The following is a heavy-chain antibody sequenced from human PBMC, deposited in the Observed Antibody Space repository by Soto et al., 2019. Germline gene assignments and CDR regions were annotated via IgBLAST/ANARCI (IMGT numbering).Heavy chain of an antibody. CDR1: GYTFTSYC. J-gene: IGHJ4*02. D-gene: IGHD6-25*01. CDR2: INPSGGDT. CDR3: ARIAAGY. Sequence: ASVKVSCKPSGYTFTSYCIHWVRQAPGQGLEWMGTINPSGGDTTYAQKFQGRVTMTRDTSTSTVYMELSSLRPEDTAVYYCARIAAGYWGQGTLVTVSS. V-gene: IGHV1-46*01.